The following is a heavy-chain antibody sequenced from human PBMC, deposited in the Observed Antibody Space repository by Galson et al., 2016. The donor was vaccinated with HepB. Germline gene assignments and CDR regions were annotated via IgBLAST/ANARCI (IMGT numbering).Heavy chain of an antibody. CDR3: SRVVVVVTAKDEYFHN. D-gene: IGHD2-21*02. J-gene: IGHJ1*01. CDR1: GGSINSHPYY. Sequence: SETLSLTCNVSGGSINSHPYYWGWIRQPPGKGLEWIGNSFYSGITNYNPSLKSRVTISLDPSNNHFSLRLSSVTAADTAVYFCSRVVVVVTAKDEYFHNWGQGALVTVSS. CDR2: SFYSGIT. V-gene: IGHV4-39*02.